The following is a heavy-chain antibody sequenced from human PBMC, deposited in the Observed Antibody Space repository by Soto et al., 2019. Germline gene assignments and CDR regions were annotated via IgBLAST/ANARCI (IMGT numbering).Heavy chain of an antibody. CDR1: GYSFTSYW. D-gene: IGHD1-26*01. J-gene: IGHJ6*02. V-gene: IGHV5-51*01. Sequence: PGESXKISCKGSGYSFTSYWIGWVRQMPGKGLEWMGIIYPGDSDTRYSPSFQGQVTISADKSISTAYLQWSSLKASDTAMYYCARLASWELKYYSGMDVWGQGTTVTVSS. CDR2: IYPGDSDT. CDR3: ARLASWELKYYSGMDV.